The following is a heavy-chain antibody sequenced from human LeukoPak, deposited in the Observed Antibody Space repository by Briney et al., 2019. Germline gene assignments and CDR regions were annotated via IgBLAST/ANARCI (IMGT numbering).Heavy chain of an antibody. Sequence: EAPVKVSCKASGFTFTSSAMQWVRQARGQRLEWIGWIVVGSGNTNYAQKFQERVTITRDMSTSTAYMELSSLRSEDTAVYYCAAGYYYDSSAYLADWGQGTLVTVSS. D-gene: IGHD3-22*01. J-gene: IGHJ4*02. CDR3: AAGYYYDSSAYLAD. CDR1: GFTFTSSA. V-gene: IGHV1-58*02. CDR2: IVVGSGNT.